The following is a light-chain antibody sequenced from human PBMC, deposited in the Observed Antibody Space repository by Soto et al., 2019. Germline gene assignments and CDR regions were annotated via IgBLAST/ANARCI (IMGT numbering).Light chain of an antibody. J-gene: IGLJ1*01. CDR1: SPNIGSNT. CDR2: SNN. Sequence: QSVLTQPPSASGTPGQRVTISCSGSSPNIGSNTVNWYQQLPGTAPKLLIYSNNQRPSGVPDRFSGSKPGTSASLAISGLQSEDEADYYCAAWDDSLISYVFGTGTKVTVL. V-gene: IGLV1-44*01. CDR3: AAWDDSLISYV.